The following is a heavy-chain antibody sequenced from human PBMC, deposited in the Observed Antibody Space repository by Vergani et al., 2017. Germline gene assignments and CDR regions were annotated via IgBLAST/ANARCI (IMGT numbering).Heavy chain of an antibody. D-gene: IGHD2-2*01. CDR2: IYHSGST. Sequence: QVQLQESGPGLVKPSETLSLTCAVSGYSISSNYYWGWIRQPPGKGLEWFGTIYHSGSTYNNPSLKSRVTRSAETSKNQFSLTLSSVTAADTAVYFCASSYCSSTSCYAEFFHHWGQGTLVTVSS. CDR3: ASSYCSSTSCYAEFFHH. J-gene: IGHJ1*01. CDR1: GYSISSNYY. V-gene: IGHV4-38-2*01.